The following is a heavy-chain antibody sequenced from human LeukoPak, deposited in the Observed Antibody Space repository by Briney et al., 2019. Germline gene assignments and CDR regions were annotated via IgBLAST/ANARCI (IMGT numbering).Heavy chain of an antibody. D-gene: IGHD3-16*02. CDR2: ISSSGSTI. CDR1: GFTFSSYE. V-gene: IGHV3-48*03. CDR3: ARESAYVWGSYRYTWYYMDV. J-gene: IGHJ6*03. Sequence: PGGSLRLSCAASGFTFSSYEMNWVRQAPGKVLEWVSYISSSGSTIYYADSVKGRFTISRDNAKNSLYLQMNSLRAEDTAVYYCARESAYVWGSYRYTWYYMDVWGKGTTVTISS.